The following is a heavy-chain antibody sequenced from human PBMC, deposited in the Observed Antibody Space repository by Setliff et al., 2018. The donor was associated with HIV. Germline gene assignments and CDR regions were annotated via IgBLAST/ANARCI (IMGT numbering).Heavy chain of an antibody. Sequence: GASVKVSCKTYGFTFTSYAIHWVRQAPGQRLEWMGWINADNGDTTYSHNFQGRVTFTGDTSARTAYMDLSSLRSEDTAIYYCAKEGQWQVRTLNWFDPWGQGTLVTVSS. CDR1: GFTFTSYA. V-gene: IGHV1-3*01. CDR2: INADNGDT. J-gene: IGHJ5*02. CDR3: AKEGQWQVRTLNWFDP. D-gene: IGHD6-19*01.